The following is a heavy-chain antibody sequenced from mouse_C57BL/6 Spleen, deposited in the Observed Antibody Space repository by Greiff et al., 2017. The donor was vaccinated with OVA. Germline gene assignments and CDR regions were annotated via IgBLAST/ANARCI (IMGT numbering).Heavy chain of an antibody. J-gene: IGHJ1*03. Sequence: EVNVVESGGGLVKPGGSLKLSCAASGFTFSSYAMSWVRQTPEKRLEWVATISDGGSYTYYPDNVKGRFTISRDNAKNNLYLQMSHLKSEDTAMYYCARDRNDGYWYFDVWGTGTTVTVSS. CDR1: GFTFSSYA. CDR2: ISDGGSYT. V-gene: IGHV5-4*01. D-gene: IGHD2-3*01. CDR3: ARDRNDGYWYFDV.